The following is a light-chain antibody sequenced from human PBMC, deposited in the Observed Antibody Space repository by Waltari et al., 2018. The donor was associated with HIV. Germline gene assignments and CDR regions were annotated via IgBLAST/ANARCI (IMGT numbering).Light chain of an antibody. CDR2: KVT. Sequence: SQLTQPPSVSVSPGQPAKITCSGDDMPAHYVYWYQQNPGQAPVLVMYKVTERPSGIPERFSGSMSGTTVTLTIMGVQPEDEADYYCQSADSDNTYNWVFGGGTKLTVL. J-gene: IGLJ3*02. CDR3: QSADSDNTYNWV. V-gene: IGLV3-25*03. CDR1: DMPAHY.